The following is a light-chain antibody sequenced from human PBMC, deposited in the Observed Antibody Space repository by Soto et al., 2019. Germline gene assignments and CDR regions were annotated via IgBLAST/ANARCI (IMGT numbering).Light chain of an antibody. CDR1: QSVSSN. CDR2: GAS. Sequence: EIVMTQSPATLSVSPGERATLSCRASQSVSSNLAWYQQKPGQAPRLLIYGASTRATGIPARFSGSGSGTEFTLTISSLEPEDFAVYYCQYHTDWPPYTFGQGTTLEI. J-gene: IGKJ2*01. CDR3: QYHTDWPPYT. V-gene: IGKV3-15*01.